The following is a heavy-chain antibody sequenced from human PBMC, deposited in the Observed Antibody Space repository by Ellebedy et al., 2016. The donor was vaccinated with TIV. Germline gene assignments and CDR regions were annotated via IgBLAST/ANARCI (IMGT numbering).Heavy chain of an antibody. Sequence: GESLKISCAASGFTFSSYWMHWVRQAPGKGLVWVSRINSDGSTTSYADSVKGRFTISRDNAKNTLSLQMNSLRDEDTAVYSCVRELEGFGESYDTFHIWGQGTMVTVSS. V-gene: IGHV3-74*01. CDR1: GFTFSSYW. J-gene: IGHJ3*02. CDR2: INSDGSTT. CDR3: VRELEGFGESYDTFHI. D-gene: IGHD3-10*01.